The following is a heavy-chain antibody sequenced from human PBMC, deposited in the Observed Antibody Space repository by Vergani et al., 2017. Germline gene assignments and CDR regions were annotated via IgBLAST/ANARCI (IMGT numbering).Heavy chain of an antibody. CDR3: AKDPRPMVTSDWFDP. V-gene: IGHV3-23*01. CDR1: GFTFTAHG. J-gene: IGHJ5*02. D-gene: IGHD5-18*01. Sequence: EVQLLESGGGSAQPGESLRLSCVASGFTFTAHGLNWVRQAPGKGLEWVSGISGQNFRTHHADSVKGRFTISRDSSKNTLYLQMSSLRAEDTALYYCAKDPRPMVTSDWFDPWGQGTLVTVTS. CDR2: ISGQNFRT.